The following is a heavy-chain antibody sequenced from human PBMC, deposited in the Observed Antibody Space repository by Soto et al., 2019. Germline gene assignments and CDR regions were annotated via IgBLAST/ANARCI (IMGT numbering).Heavy chain of an antibody. V-gene: IGHV4-30-2*01. CDR1: GGSISSGGYS. Sequence: SETLSLTCTVSGGSISSGGYSWSWIRQPPGKGLEWIGYIYHSGSTYYNPSLKSRVTISVDRSKNQFSLKLSSVTAADTAVYYCARERFGVVYFDYWGQGTLVTVSS. CDR3: ARERFGVVYFDY. J-gene: IGHJ4*02. CDR2: IYHSGST. D-gene: IGHD3-3*01.